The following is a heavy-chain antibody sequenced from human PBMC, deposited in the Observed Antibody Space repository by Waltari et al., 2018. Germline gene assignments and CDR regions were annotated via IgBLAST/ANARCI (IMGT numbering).Heavy chain of an antibody. CDR2: ISPYHGLA. J-gene: IGHJ4*02. D-gene: IGHD2-15*01. Sequence: QVQLVQSGPEGKKPEASVKVSCKDSGYTFTSFGINWVRQAPGQGLEWVGWISPYHGLADSHPRLQSRVTLTTDTSTNTAYLEVKSLRSDDTAVYYCARGGGPRTVVALTFDSWGQGTLVTVSS. CDR1: GYTFTSFG. CDR3: ARGGGPRTVVALTFDS. V-gene: IGHV1-18*01.